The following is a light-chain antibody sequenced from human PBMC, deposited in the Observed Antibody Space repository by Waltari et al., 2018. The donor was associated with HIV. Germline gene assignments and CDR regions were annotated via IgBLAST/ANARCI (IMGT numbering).Light chain of an antibody. CDR3: ATWDDRENGHGI. CDR2: MVR. Sequence: QSVLTQPPSASGTHGQSVTISCSGSGPNIGSNYVYWYQQVPGTAPKLLNFMVRPRPPGDPDRFSASKSGTSASLAISGLRSEDEAQYYCATWDDRENGHGIFGGGTQLTVL. CDR1: GPNIGSNY. V-gene: IGLV1-47*01. J-gene: IGLJ7*01.